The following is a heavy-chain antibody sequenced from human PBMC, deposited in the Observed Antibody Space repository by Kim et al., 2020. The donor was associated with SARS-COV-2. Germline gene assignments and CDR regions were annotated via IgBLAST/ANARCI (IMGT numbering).Heavy chain of an antibody. CDR2: IGGSGVTT. Sequence: GGSLRLSCAASGFTFSTYAMSWVRQAPGKGLDWVAVIGGSGVTTYYADSVKGRFTISRDNSKDTLYLQMNSLRADDTALYYCAKANIGRPNYFDSWGQGSLVTVSS. CDR1: GFTFSTYA. V-gene: IGHV3-23*01. CDR3: AKANIGRPNYFDS. J-gene: IGHJ4*02. D-gene: IGHD1-26*01.